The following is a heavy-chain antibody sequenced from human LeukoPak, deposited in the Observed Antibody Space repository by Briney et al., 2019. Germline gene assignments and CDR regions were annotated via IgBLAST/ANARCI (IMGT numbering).Heavy chain of an antibody. CDR3: ARSSGSLDY. CDR2: FYSGGSA. V-gene: IGHV3-53*01. Sequence: GGSLRLSCAVSGFTVAANYMTWVRQAPGKGLEWVSVFYSGGSAYYADSVKGRFTISRDLSKNTLFLQMNSLRAEDTAVYYCARSSGSLDYWGQGTLVTVSS. CDR1: GFTVAANY. J-gene: IGHJ4*02. D-gene: IGHD6-19*01.